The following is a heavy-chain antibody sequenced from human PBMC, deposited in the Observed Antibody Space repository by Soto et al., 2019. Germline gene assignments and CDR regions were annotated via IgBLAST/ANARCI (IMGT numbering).Heavy chain of an antibody. CDR2: IYWDDDK. CDR3: AHRPDERDSSGYYPGFDY. Sequence: QITLKESGPTLVKPTQTLTLTCTFSGFSLSTSGVGVGWIRQPPGEALEWLALIYWDDDKRYSPSLKSRLTITKDTSKNQVVLTMTNMDPVDTATYYCAHRPDERDSSGYYPGFDYWGQGTLVTVSS. J-gene: IGHJ4*02. CDR1: GFSLSTSGVG. D-gene: IGHD3-22*01. V-gene: IGHV2-5*02.